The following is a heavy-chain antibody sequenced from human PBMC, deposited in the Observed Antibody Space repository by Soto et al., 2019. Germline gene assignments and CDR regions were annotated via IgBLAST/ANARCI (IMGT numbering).Heavy chain of an antibody. D-gene: IGHD3-16*01. CDR3: ARDGGNGPYYYYYMDV. Sequence: QVQLVQSGAEVKKPGASVKVSCKASGYTFTSYTMHWVRQAPGHRLEWMGWINAGNGNTKYSQKFQGRVTITRDTSASTAYMDLSSLRSEDTAVYYCARDGGNGPYYYYYMDVWAKGTTVNVSS. CDR2: INAGNGNT. V-gene: IGHV1-3*01. CDR1: GYTFTSYT. J-gene: IGHJ6*03.